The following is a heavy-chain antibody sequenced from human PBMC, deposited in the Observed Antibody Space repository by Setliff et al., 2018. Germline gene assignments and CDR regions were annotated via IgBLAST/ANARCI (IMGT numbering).Heavy chain of an antibody. J-gene: IGHJ6*03. CDR1: GYTLSTHY. Sequence: ASVKVSCKASGYTLSTHYMHWVRQAPGQGLEWMGLINPSGESTVYAEKFQGRVSMTRDTSTNTVYMDLESLKSGDTAIYYCARTYYYASGRSGYYYYYYYMDVWGKGTTVTVSS. CDR2: INPSGEST. CDR3: ARTYYYASGRSGYYYYYYYMDV. D-gene: IGHD3-10*01. V-gene: IGHV1-46*01.